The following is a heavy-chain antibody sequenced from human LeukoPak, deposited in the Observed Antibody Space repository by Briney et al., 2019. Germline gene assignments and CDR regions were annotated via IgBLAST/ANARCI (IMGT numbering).Heavy chain of an antibody. J-gene: IGHJ3*02. CDR2: ISWNSGSI. CDR1: GFTFDDYA. CDR3: AKDTVYGSTSWHAFDI. D-gene: IGHD2-2*01. V-gene: IGHV3-9*01. Sequence: PGGSLRLSCAASGFTFDDYAMHWVRQAPGKGLEWVSGISWNSGSIGYADSVKGRFTISRDNAKNSLYLQMNSLRAEDTALYYCAKDTVYGSTSWHAFDIWGQGTMVTVSP.